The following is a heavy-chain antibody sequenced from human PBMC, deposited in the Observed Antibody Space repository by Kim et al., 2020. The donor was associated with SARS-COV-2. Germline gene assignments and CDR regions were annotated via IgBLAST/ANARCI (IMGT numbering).Heavy chain of an antibody. Sequence: GRSLRLSCAASGFTFSSYGMHWVRQAPGKGLEWVAVISYDGSNKYYADSVKGRFTISRDNSKNTLYLQMNSLRAEDTAVYYCAKGPEIDYWGQGTLVTVS. J-gene: IGHJ4*02. CDR2: ISYDGSNK. V-gene: IGHV3-30*18. CDR1: GFTFSSYG. CDR3: AKGPEIDY.